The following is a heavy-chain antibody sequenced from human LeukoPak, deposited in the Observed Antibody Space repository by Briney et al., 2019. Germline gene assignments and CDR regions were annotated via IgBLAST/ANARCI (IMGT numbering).Heavy chain of an antibody. CDR1: GGSFSGYY. V-gene: IGHV4-34*01. J-gene: IGHJ4*02. D-gene: IGHD1-7*01. Sequence: SETLSLTCAAYGGSFSGYYWSWIRQPPGKGLEWIGEINHSGSTNYNPSLKSRVTISVDTSKNQFSLKLSSVTAADTAVYYCAKTGKTLLNYDFDYWGQGTLVTVSS. CDR2: INHSGST. CDR3: AKTGKTLLNYDFDY.